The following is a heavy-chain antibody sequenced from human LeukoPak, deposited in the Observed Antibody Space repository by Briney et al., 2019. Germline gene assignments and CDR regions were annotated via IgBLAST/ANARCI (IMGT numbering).Heavy chain of an antibody. D-gene: IGHD2-2*02. CDR1: GYSISSGFY. J-gene: IGHJ5*02. Sequence: SETLSLTCTVSGYSISSGFYWGWIGQPPGKGLEWIGSIYHSGSTYYNPSLKSRVTISVDTSKNQFSLKLSSVTAADTAVYYCARALSYCSSTSCYNNWFDPWGQGTLVTVSS. V-gene: IGHV4-38-2*02. CDR2: IYHSGST. CDR3: ARALSYCSSTSCYNNWFDP.